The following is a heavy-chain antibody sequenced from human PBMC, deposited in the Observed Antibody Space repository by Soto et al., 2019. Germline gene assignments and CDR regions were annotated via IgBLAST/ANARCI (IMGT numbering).Heavy chain of an antibody. J-gene: IGHJ4*02. D-gene: IGHD6-19*01. V-gene: IGHV3-23*01. CDR1: GFTFSTYA. CDR3: AKFGGRTPGWYPDY. CDR2: ISGSGDRT. Sequence: EVQLLESGGGLVQPGGSLRLSCAASGFTFSTYAMNWVRQAPGKRLEWVSAISGSGDRTYYADSVKGRVTISRDNSKNTLFLQMSSLRAEDTALYYCAKFGGRTPGWYPDYWGQGTLVTVSS.